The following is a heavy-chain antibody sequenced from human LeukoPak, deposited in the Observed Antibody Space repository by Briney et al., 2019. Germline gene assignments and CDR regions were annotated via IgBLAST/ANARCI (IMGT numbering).Heavy chain of an antibody. J-gene: IGHJ4*02. CDR1: GFTFSSYA. CDR2: ISYDGSNK. D-gene: IGHD3-22*01. Sequence: PGGSLRLSCAASGFTFSSYAMHWVRQAPGKGPEWVAVISYDGSNKYYADSVKGRFTISRDNSKNTLYLQMNSLRAEDTAVYYCAKDQDYDSSGYGLGDHYWGQGTLVTVSS. V-gene: IGHV3-30*04. CDR3: AKDQDYDSSGYGLGDHY.